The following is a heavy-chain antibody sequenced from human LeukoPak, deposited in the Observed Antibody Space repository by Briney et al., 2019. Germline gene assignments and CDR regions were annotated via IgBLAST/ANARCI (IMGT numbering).Heavy chain of an antibody. CDR3: ARGNGRRWLQYWFDP. Sequence: PSETLSLTCTVSGGSISSSSYYWGWIRQPPGKGLEWIGSIYYSGSTYYNPSLKSRVTIFVDTSKNQFSLKLSSVTAADTAVYYCARGNGRRWLQYWFDPWGQGTLVTVSS. D-gene: IGHD5-24*01. V-gene: IGHV4-39*01. J-gene: IGHJ5*02. CDR2: IYYSGST. CDR1: GGSISSSSYY.